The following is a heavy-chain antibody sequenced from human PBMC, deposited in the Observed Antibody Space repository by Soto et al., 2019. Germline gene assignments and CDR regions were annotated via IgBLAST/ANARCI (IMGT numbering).Heavy chain of an antibody. D-gene: IGHD3-3*01. CDR2: ISGSDGKT. Sequence: EVQLVESGGGLAQPGGSLRLSCAASGFMFSDYEMNWVRQAPGKGLEWVSTISGSDGKTFYADSVKGRFSISRDTSQSTLYLQMNSLRADDTAMYYCARWSYLDYWGQGTRVTVSS. V-gene: IGHV3-23*04. CDR1: GFMFSDYE. CDR3: ARWSYLDY. J-gene: IGHJ4*02.